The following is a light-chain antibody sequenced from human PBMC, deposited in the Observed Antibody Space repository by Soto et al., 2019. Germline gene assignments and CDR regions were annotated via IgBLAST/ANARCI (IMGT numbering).Light chain of an antibody. V-gene: IGKV1-39*01. J-gene: IGKJ1*01. CDR1: QSISIY. CDR3: EQSYSTPRT. Sequence: DIQMNQSPSSLSASVGDRVSITCRASQSISIYLNWYQQQPGRDPKLLIDAASSLQSGVPSRFRGSGSGTDFTLTISSLQPEEFATYYCEQSYSTPRTFGQGTKVDI. CDR2: AAS.